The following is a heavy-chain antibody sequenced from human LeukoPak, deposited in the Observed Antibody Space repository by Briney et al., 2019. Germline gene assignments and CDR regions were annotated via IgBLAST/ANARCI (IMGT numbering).Heavy chain of an antibody. J-gene: IGHJ4*02. Sequence: KPSETLSLTCTVSGGSISSYYWSWIRQPPGKGLEWIGYIYYSGSTNYNPSLKSRVTISVDMSKNQFSLKLSSVTAADTAVYYCARSIVGATSFDYWGQGTLVTVSS. CDR3: ARSIVGATSFDY. D-gene: IGHD1-26*01. V-gene: IGHV4-59*08. CDR1: GGSISSYY. CDR2: IYYSGST.